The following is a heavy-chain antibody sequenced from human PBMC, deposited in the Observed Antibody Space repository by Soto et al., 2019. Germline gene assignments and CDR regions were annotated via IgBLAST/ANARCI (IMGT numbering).Heavy chain of an antibody. CDR1: GGSISSSSYY. Sequence: SETLSLTCIVSGGSISSSSYYWGWIRQPPGKGLEWIGSIYYSGSTYYNPSLKSRVTISVDTSKNQFSLKLSSVTAADTAAFYCARHRARNWFDPWGQGTLVTVSS. V-gene: IGHV4-39*01. CDR3: ARHRARNWFDP. CDR2: IYYSGST. D-gene: IGHD6-6*01. J-gene: IGHJ5*02.